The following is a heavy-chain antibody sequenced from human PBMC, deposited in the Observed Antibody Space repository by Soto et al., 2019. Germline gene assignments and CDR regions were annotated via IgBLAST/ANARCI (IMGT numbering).Heavy chain of an antibody. CDR3: ASPDRPAYYYYGMDV. V-gene: IGHV3-30*03. J-gene: IGHJ6*02. CDR1: GFTFISYG. Sequence: PWGSLSLSCAASGFTFISYGIHLLRHSPFKWLEWVAAITYDGSNKYYADSVKGRFTISRDNSKNTLYLQMNSLRAEDTAVYYCASPDRPAYYYYGMDVWGQGTMVTVSS. CDR2: ITYDGSNK.